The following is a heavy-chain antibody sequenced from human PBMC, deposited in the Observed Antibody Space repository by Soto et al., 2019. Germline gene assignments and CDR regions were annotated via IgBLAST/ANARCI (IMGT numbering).Heavy chain of an antibody. CDR1: GYSFSDFY. CDR3: ARVTDDWNSVRFDP. CDR2: INPDNGGT. V-gene: IGHV1-2*02. Sequence: QVQLVQSGAEVKKPGASVKVSCKASGYSFSDFYIHWARQAPGQGLEWMGWINPDNGGTDYAPKFQGRVTLTRDTSNSTAYMEMSRLKCDDTAVYYCARVTDDWNSVRFDPWGQGTLVTVSS. J-gene: IGHJ5*02. D-gene: IGHD1-7*01.